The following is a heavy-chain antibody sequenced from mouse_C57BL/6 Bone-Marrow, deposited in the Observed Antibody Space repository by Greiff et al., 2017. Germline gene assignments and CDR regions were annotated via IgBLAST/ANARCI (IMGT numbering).Heavy chain of an antibody. V-gene: IGHV1-54*01. J-gene: IGHJ3*01. CDR2: INPGSGGT. D-gene: IGHD4-1*01. Sequence: LQESGAELVRPGTSVKVSCKASGYAFTNYLIAWVKQRPGQGLEWIGVINPGSGGTNYNEKFKGKATLTADKSSSPAYMQLSSLTSEDSAVDFCARSKNWDSWFAYWGQGTLVTVSA. CDR3: ARSKNWDSWFAY. CDR1: GYAFTNYL.